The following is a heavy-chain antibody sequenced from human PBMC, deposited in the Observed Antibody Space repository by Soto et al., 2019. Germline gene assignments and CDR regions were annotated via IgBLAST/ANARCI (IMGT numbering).Heavy chain of an antibody. Sequence: EVQLLESGGGLVQPGGSLRLSCAASGLPFSSHAMSWVRQAPGKGLEWVSSISISGGKTYYADSVRGRFTISRDNSKNTLYLHMNSLPDEDTAIYYCANELRPNDYWGQGTLVTVSS. J-gene: IGHJ4*02. D-gene: IGHD4-17*01. CDR3: ANELRPNDY. CDR1: GLPFSSHA. CDR2: ISISGGKT. V-gene: IGHV3-23*01.